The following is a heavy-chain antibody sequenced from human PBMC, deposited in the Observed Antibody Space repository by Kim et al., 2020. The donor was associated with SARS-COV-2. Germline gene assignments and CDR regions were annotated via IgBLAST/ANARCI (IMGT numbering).Heavy chain of an antibody. CDR3: AKDRRMTAWSSSGFDV. J-gene: IGHJ6*02. CDR1: GFTFSSNA. V-gene: IGHV3-30*18. CDR2: IANDGTKK. Sequence: GGSLRLSCVASGFTFSSNAMQWVRQTPGKGLEWVAVIANDGTKKFHADFAKGRFTISRDNSKNLLSLEMNSLGVEDTGVYYCAKDRRMTAWSSSGFDVWGQGTPVIVSS. D-gene: IGHD6-25*01.